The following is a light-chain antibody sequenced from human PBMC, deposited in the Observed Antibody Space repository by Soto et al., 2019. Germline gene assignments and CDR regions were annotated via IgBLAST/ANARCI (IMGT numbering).Light chain of an antibody. J-gene: IGLJ2*01. CDR2: EVS. Sequence: QSVLTQPASVSGSPGQSITISCTGTSSDVGGYNYVSWYQQHPGKAPKLMIYEVSNRPSGVSNRFSGSKSGNTASLTISGLQAEDEDDYYCSSYTSSSTSVVFGGGTHLTVL. CDR3: SSYTSSSTSVV. V-gene: IGLV2-14*01. CDR1: SSDVGGYNY.